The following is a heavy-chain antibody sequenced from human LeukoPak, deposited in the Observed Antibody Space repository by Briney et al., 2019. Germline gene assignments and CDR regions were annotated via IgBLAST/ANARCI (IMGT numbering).Heavy chain of an antibody. Sequence: ASVKVSCKVSGYTLTELSMHWVRQAPGKGLEWMGGFNPEDGETIYAQKFQGRVTMTEDTSTDTAYMELSSLSSEDTAVYYCATLDGGYYDSSGYLYYFDYWGQGTLVTVSS. V-gene: IGHV1-24*01. CDR1: GYTLTELS. CDR2: FNPEDGET. J-gene: IGHJ4*02. CDR3: ATLDGGYYDSSGYLYYFDY. D-gene: IGHD3-22*01.